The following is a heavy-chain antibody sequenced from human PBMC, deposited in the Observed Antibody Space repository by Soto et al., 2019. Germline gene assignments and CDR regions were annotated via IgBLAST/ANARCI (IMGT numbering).Heavy chain of an antibody. J-gene: IGHJ5*02. CDR1: GFTFSSYA. Sequence: GGSLRLSCAASGFTFSSYAMSWVRQAPGKGLEWVSAISGSGGSTYYADSVKGRFTISRDNSKNTLYLQMNSLRAEDTAVYYCAKDFRSLKYQLLDGLVWFDPWGQGTLVTVSS. CDR2: ISGSGGST. V-gene: IGHV3-23*01. CDR3: AKDFRSLKYQLLDGLVWFDP. D-gene: IGHD2-2*01.